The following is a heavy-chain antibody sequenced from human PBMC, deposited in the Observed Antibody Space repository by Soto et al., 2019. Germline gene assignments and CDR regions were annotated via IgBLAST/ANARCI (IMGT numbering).Heavy chain of an antibody. Sequence: ASVKVSCKAPRDTFTSYYMHWVREAPGQGLEWMGWLNPKSGGTTYAQKFQGRLTLSRDTSINTAYMELSRLSIDDTALYYCARERYQVLSDGMDVWGQGTTVTVSS. V-gene: IGHV1-2*02. J-gene: IGHJ6*02. CDR2: LNPKSGGT. CDR3: ARERYQVLSDGMDV. D-gene: IGHD2-2*01. CDR1: RDTFTSYY.